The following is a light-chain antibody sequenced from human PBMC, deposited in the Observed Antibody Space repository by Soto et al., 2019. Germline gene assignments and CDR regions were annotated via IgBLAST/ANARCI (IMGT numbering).Light chain of an antibody. V-gene: IGKV1-5*03. CDR1: QSISGS. Sequence: DIQMTQSPSTLSASVGDRVTITCGASQSISGSLAWYQQKPGKAPKLLIYEAYNLKSGVPSRFSGSGSGTEYTLTISRLQPDDSASYYCQQYNGYWTFGQGTRVEIK. CDR3: QQYNGYWT. CDR2: EAY. J-gene: IGKJ1*01.